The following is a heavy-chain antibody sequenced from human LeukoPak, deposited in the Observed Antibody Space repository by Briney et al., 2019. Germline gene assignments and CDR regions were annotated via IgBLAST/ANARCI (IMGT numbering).Heavy chain of an antibody. Sequence: SETLSLTCSVSGGSMTGTTYYWAWIRQSPGKGLEWIGSVYYSGSTSYSPSLKSRVTISVDTSKNQFSPRLSSVTAADTAVYYCARNVSAGYFDYWGQGTLVTVSS. D-gene: IGHD2-8*01. CDR1: GGSMTGTTYY. V-gene: IGHV4-39*01. CDR2: VYYSGST. J-gene: IGHJ4*02. CDR3: ARNVSAGYFDY.